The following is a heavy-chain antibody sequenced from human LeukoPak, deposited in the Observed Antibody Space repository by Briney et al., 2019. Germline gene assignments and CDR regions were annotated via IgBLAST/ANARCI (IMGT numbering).Heavy chain of an antibody. Sequence: GGSLRLSCAASGFTFTSYSMSWVRQAPGKGLEWVANIKEDGSQKYYVDSVKGRFTISRDNAKNSLFLQTNNLRVDDTAVYYCARDSGWFRFDYWGQGTLVTVSS. V-gene: IGHV3-7*03. J-gene: IGHJ4*02. CDR2: IKEDGSQK. CDR1: GFTFTSYS. CDR3: ARDSGWFRFDY. D-gene: IGHD6-19*01.